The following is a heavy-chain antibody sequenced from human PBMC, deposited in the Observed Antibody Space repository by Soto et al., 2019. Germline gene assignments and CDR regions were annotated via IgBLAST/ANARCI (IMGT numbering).Heavy chain of an antibody. V-gene: IGHV3-21*01. D-gene: IGHD3-22*01. CDR2: ISSSSSYI. Sequence: EVQLVESGGGLVKPGGSLRLSCAASGFTFSSYSMNWVRQAPGKGLEWVSSISSSSSYIYYADSVKGRFTISRDNAKNSLYLQMNSLRAEDTAVYYCARGSPYYDSSGYYDYFDYWGQGTLVTVSS. CDR1: GFTFSSYS. CDR3: ARGSPYYDSSGYYDYFDY. J-gene: IGHJ4*02.